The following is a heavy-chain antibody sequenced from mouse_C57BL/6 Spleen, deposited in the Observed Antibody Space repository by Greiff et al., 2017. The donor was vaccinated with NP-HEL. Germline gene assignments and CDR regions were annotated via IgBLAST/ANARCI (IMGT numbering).Heavy chain of an antibody. V-gene: IGHV1-64*01. CDR1: GYTFTSYW. CDR3: ARAYYGSSPGY. CDR2: IHPNSGST. D-gene: IGHD1-1*01. J-gene: IGHJ2*01. Sequence: VKLQQPGAELVKPGASVKLSCKASGYTFTSYWMHWVKQRPGQGLEWIGMIHPNSGSTNYNEKFKSKATLTVDKSSSTAYMQLSSLTSEDSAVYYCARAYYGSSPGYWGQGTTLTVSS.